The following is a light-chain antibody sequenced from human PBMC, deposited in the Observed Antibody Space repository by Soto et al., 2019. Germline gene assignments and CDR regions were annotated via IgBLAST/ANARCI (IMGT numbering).Light chain of an antibody. V-gene: IGKV1-33*01. Sequence: DIQMTHSPSSLSASVGDRVTITCQASQDISNYLNWYQQKPGQAPKLLIYDASNFETGVPSRFSVSGSGTDFTFTISSLQPEDIATYYCQQYDNLPYTFGPGTKLDSK. CDR1: QDISNY. J-gene: IGKJ2*01. CDR3: QQYDNLPYT. CDR2: DAS.